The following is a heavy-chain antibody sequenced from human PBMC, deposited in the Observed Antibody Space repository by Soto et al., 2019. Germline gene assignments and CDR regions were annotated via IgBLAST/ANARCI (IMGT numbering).Heavy chain of an antibody. J-gene: IGHJ2*01. Sequence: EVQLVESGGGLVQPGGSLRLSCAASGFSVSSNYMSWVRQAPGKGLEWVSVIYSGGSTYYADSVKGRFTISRDNSKNTLYLQMNSLRAEDTSVHYCARVGDYDILTGYYDNWYFDLWGRGTLVTVSS. D-gene: IGHD3-9*01. CDR3: ARVGDYDILTGYYDNWYFDL. CDR2: IYSGGST. V-gene: IGHV3-66*01. CDR1: GFSVSSNY.